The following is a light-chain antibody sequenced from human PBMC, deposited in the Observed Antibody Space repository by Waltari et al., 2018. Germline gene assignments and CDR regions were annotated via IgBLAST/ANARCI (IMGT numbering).Light chain of an antibody. V-gene: IGKV4-1*01. CDR3: HQYYSTLWT. J-gene: IGKJ1*01. Sequence: DIVMTQSPDSLAVSLGERATIHCKSSQSLLKSSYNKNDLAWYQQKPGQPPKLLIYWASIRESDVPDRFSGSGSGTDFTLTIRSLQAEDVAVYYCHQYYSTLWTFGQGTKVEIK. CDR1: QSLLKSSYNKND. CDR2: WAS.